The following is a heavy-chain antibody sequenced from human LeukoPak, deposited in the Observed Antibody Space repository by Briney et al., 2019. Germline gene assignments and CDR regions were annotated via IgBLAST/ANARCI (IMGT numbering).Heavy chain of an antibody. CDR3: AKATGLLWFGELIDY. Sequence: GGSLRLSCAASGFTFSSYAMSWVRQAPGKGLEWVSAISGSGGSIYYADSVKGRFTISRDNSKDTLYLQMNSLRAEDTAVYYCAKATGLLWFGELIDYWGQGTLVTVSS. V-gene: IGHV3-23*01. CDR1: GFTFSSYA. D-gene: IGHD3-10*01. CDR2: ISGSGGSI. J-gene: IGHJ4*02.